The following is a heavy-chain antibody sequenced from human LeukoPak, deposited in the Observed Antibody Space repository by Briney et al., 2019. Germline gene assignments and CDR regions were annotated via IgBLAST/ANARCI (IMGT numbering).Heavy chain of an antibody. Sequence: ASVKVSCKAFGYKFTGYYMHWVRQAPGQGLEWMGWINPNSGDSHHAQKFQGRVTMTRDTSISTAYMELSRLRSDDTAVYYCAREIGGILVFDYWGQGTLVTVSS. J-gene: IGHJ4*02. D-gene: IGHD5-18*01. CDR2: INPNSGDS. CDR1: GYKFTGYY. CDR3: AREIGGILVFDY. V-gene: IGHV1-2*02.